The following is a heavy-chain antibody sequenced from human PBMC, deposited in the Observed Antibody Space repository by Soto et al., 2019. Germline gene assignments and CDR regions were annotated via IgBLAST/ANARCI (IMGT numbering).Heavy chain of an antibody. CDR3: AKSRYSDSSGDFYDY. Sequence: GGSLRLACAASAFTFNNYAMSWVRQAPGKGLEWVSGIGGSGRTTYYADSVKGRFTISRDNSNNTLFLQMNSLRAEDTAVYYCAKSRYSDSSGDFYDYWGQGTLVTVSS. CDR1: AFTFNNYA. J-gene: IGHJ4*02. D-gene: IGHD3-22*01. V-gene: IGHV3-23*01. CDR2: IGGSGRTT.